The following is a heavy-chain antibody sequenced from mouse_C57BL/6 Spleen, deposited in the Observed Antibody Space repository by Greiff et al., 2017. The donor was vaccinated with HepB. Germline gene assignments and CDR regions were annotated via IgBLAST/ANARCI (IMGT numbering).Heavy chain of an antibody. CDR3: ARNPMVTEGPWFAY. J-gene: IGHJ3*01. CDR1: GYTFTSYD. V-gene: IGHV1-85*01. Sequence: QVHVKQSGPELVKPGASVKLSCKASGYTFTSYDINWVKQRPGQGLEWIGWIYPRDGSTKYNEKFKGKATLTVDTSSSTAYMELHSLTSEDSAVYFCARNPMVTEGPWFAYWGQGTLVTVSA. CDR2: IYPRDGST. D-gene: IGHD2-2*01.